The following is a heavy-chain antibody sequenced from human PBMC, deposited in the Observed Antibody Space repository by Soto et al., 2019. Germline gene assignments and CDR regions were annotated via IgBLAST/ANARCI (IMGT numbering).Heavy chain of an antibody. J-gene: IGHJ6*02. CDR1: GYSFTSYW. D-gene: IGHD5-18*01. V-gene: IGHV5-51*01. CDR3: ARHFDVDTAMVTYYYYYGMDV. Sequence: GESLKISCKGSGYSFTSYWIGWVRQMPGKGLEWMWIIYPGDSDTRYSPSFQVQVTISADKSISTAYLQWSSLKASDTAMYYCARHFDVDTAMVTYYYYYGMDVWGQGTTVTVSS. CDR2: IYPGDSDT.